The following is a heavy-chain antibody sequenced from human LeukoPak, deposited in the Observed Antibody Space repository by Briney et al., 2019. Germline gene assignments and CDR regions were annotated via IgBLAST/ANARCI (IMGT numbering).Heavy chain of an antibody. CDR3: TRAPRADDIFFES. J-gene: IGHJ4*02. D-gene: IGHD3-9*01. Sequence: GGSLRLSCAASGFTFSSDWMNWVRQAPGKGLEWVANIRGDGGLIYYVDSVKGRFTISRDNAKNSMYLQMNSLRAEDTAVYYCTRAPRADDIFFESWGQGALVTVSS. V-gene: IGHV3-7*01. CDR2: IRGDGGLI. CDR1: GFTFSSDW.